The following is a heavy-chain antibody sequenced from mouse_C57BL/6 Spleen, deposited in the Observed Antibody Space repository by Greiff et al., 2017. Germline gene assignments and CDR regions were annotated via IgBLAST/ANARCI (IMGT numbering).Heavy chain of an antibody. V-gene: IGHV1-81*01. D-gene: IGHD2-4*01. J-gene: IGHJ2*01. CDR1: GYTFTSYG. Sequence: QVQLQQSGAELARPGASVQLSCKASGYTFTSYGISWVKQRTGQGLEWIGEIYPRSGNTYYNEKFKGKATLTADKSSSTAYMELRSLTSEDSAVYFCARSEVGLRRGSFDYWGQGTTLTVSS. CDR3: ARSEVGLRRGSFDY. CDR2: IYPRSGNT.